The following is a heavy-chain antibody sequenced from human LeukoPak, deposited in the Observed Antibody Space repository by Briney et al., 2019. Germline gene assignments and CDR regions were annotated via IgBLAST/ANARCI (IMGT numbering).Heavy chain of an antibody. CDR1: GFTFSSYW. D-gene: IGHD3-10*01. Sequence: GGSLRLSCAASGFTFSSYWMSWVRQAPGKGLEWVANIKQDGSEKYYVDSVKGRFTISRDNAKNSLYLQMNSLRAEDTAVYYCARDRTGYYGSGSYYITRRAHRGYFDYWGQGTLVTVSS. CDR3: ARDRTGYYGSGSYYITRRAHRGYFDY. V-gene: IGHV3-7*03. J-gene: IGHJ4*02. CDR2: IKQDGSEK.